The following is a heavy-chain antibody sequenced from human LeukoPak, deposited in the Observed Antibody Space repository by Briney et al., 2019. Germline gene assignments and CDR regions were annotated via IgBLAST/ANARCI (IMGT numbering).Heavy chain of an antibody. CDR1: GFTFSSYW. Sequence: GGSLRLSCAASGFTFSSYWMNWVRQAPGKGLVWVSRIASDGSSTTYADSVKGRFSISRGNAKNTLYLQMNSLRVEDTAVYYCARGRPHGDDYWGQGTLVTVSS. CDR2: IASDGSST. D-gene: IGHD2-21*01. J-gene: IGHJ4*02. CDR3: ARGRPHGDDY. V-gene: IGHV3-74*01.